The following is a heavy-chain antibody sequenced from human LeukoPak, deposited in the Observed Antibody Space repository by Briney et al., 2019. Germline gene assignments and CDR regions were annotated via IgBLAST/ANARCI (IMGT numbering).Heavy chain of an antibody. V-gene: IGHV4-31*03. CDR1: GGSISSGDYY. J-gene: IGHJ4*02. D-gene: IGHD6-13*01. CDR3: AKKQQLGLAPFDY. Sequence: SETLSLTCTVSGGSISSGDYYWSWIRQHPGKGLEWIGYIYYSGSTYYNPSLTSRVTISVDTSKNQFSLKLSSVTAADTAVYYCAKKQQLGLAPFDYWGQGTLVTVSS. CDR2: IYYSGST.